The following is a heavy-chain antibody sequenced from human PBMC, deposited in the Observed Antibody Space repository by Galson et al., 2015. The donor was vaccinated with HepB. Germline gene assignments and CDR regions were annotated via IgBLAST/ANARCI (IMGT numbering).Heavy chain of an antibody. V-gene: IGHV4-61*02. CDR1: GGSISSGSYY. CDR3: ARTRGGSRLGFDP. D-gene: IGHD3-10*01. CDR2: IYTSGST. Sequence: TLSLTCTVSGGSISSGSYYWSWIRQPAGKGLEWIGRIYTSGSTNYNPSLKSRVTMSVDTSKNQFSLKLSSVTAADTAVYYCARTRGGSRLGFDPWGQGTLVTVSS. J-gene: IGHJ5*02.